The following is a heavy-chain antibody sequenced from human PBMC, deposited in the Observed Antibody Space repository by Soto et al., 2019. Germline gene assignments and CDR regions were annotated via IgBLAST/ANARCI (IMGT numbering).Heavy chain of an antibody. J-gene: IGHJ3*02. V-gene: IGHV4-59*08. CDR1: GGSINSYY. CDR3: AKLYGVDAFDI. Sequence: SETLSLTCTVSGGSINSYYWSWIRQPPGKGLEWIGYIYYSGSTNYNPSLKSRVTISVDTSKNQFSLKLSSVTAADTAVYYCAKLYGVDAFDIWGQGTMVTVS. CDR2: IYYSGST. D-gene: IGHD3-16*02.